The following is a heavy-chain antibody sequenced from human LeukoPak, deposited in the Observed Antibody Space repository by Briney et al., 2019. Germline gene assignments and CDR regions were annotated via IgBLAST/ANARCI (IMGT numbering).Heavy chain of an antibody. Sequence: SETLSLTCTVSGGSISSYYWSWIRQPPGKGLEWIGYIYYSGSTYYKPSLKSRVTIAVDTSKNQFSLKLSSVTAEDTAVYYCARLTIGDYGDRESGFDYWGQGTLVTVSS. CDR1: GGSISSYY. CDR3: ARLTIGDYGDRESGFDY. J-gene: IGHJ4*02. CDR2: IYYSGST. D-gene: IGHD4-17*01. V-gene: IGHV4-59*01.